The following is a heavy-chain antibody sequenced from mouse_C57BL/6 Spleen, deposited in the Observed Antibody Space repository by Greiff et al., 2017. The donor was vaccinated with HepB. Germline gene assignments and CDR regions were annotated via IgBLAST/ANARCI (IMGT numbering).Heavy chain of an antibody. V-gene: IGHV5-12*01. J-gene: IGHJ3*01. CDR2: ISNGGGST. CDR3: ARHLTTVVAPPAY. D-gene: IGHD1-1*01. CDR1: GFTFSDYY. Sequence: EVQLMESGGGLVQPGGSLKLSCAASGFTFSDYYMYWVRQTPEKRLEWVAYISNGGGSTYYQDTVKGRFTISRDNAKNTLYLQMSRLKSEDTAMYYCARHLTTVVAPPAYWGQGTLVTVSA.